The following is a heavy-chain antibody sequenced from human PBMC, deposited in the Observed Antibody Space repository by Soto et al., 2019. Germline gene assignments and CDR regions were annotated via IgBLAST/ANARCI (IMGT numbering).Heavy chain of an antibody. D-gene: IGHD1-1*01. J-gene: IGHJ5*02. Sequence: EVQLVESGGGLVKPGGSLRLSCAASGFTFSGYTMNWVRQAPGKGLEWVSSITSSSSYIYYADSVKGRFTISRDNAKNSLHLQMNSLRAEDTAVYYCARRDWNDALDPWGQGTLVTVSS. CDR1: GFTFSGYT. CDR3: ARRDWNDALDP. CDR2: ITSSSSYI. V-gene: IGHV3-21*01.